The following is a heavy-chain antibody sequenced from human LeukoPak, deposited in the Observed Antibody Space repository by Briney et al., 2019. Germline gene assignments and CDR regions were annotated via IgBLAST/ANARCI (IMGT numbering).Heavy chain of an antibody. CDR1: GFTFGDYA. J-gene: IGHJ4*02. CDR3: AKGYYDSSGYYGY. V-gene: IGHV3-43*02. Sequence: GESLRLSCAASGFTFGDYAMHWVRQAPGKGLEWVSLISGDGGSTYYADSVKGRFTISRDNSKNSLYLQMNSLRTEDTALYYCAKGYYDSSGYYGYWGQGTLVTVSS. D-gene: IGHD3-22*01. CDR2: ISGDGGST.